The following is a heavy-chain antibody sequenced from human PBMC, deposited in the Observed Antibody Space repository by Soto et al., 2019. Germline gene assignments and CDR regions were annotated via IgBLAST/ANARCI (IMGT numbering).Heavy chain of an antibody. J-gene: IGHJ4*02. CDR1: GYTFTGYY. V-gene: IGHV1-2*04. Sequence: ASVRFSYRASGYTFTGYYMQWVRQAPGQGLEWMGWINPNSGGTNYAQKFQGWVTMTRDTSISTAYMELSRLRSDDTAVYYCARAPDPYDYIWGSYRHSNFPFDHWGQGTLVTVSS. CDR3: ARAPDPYDYIWGSYRHSNFPFDH. CDR2: INPNSGGT. D-gene: IGHD3-16*02.